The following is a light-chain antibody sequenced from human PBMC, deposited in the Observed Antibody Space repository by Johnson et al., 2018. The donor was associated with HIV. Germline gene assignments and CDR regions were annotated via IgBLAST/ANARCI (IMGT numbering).Light chain of an antibody. CDR1: SSNIGNNY. Sequence: QSVLTQPPSVSAAPGQKVTISCSGSSSNIGNNYVSWYQQFPGTAPKLLIYENNKRPSGIPDRFSGSKSGTSVTLDITGLQTGDEADYYCGTWDSSLSVYVVGTGTKVTVL. J-gene: IGLJ1*01. V-gene: IGLV1-51*02. CDR2: ENN. CDR3: GTWDSSLSVYV.